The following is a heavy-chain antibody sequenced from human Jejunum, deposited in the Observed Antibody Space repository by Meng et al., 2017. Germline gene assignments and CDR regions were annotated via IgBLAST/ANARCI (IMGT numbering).Heavy chain of an antibody. V-gene: IGHV3-48*03. D-gene: IGHD3-10*01. CDR1: GFTFNSYE. CDR2: ISNSGKTV. CDR3: VRHGGYYGSGSNFPTPPPLDY. J-gene: IGHJ4*02. Sequence: GGPLRLLCAASGFTFNSYEMIWVHQAPGKGLEWVSYISNSGKTVYYADSVKGRFTICRDSAKNSLYLQRKSHRAEETAVYYCVRHGGYYGSGSNFPTPPPLDYWGQGTLVTVSS.